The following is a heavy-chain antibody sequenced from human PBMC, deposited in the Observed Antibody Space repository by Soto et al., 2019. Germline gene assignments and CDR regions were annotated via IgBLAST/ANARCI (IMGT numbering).Heavy chain of an antibody. J-gene: IGHJ3*02. CDR3: SRDVSPLSSSLSLDAFDI. V-gene: IGHV3-7*05. D-gene: IGHD6-13*01. CDR1: GFTLSAYW. CDR2: INRDGSKK. Sequence: EVQLEESGGDLVQPGGSLRLSCAASGFTLSAYWMTWVRQAPGKGLEWVANINRDGSKKYYLDSVRGRFTISRDNVGNSLYLQMDSMRADVTALYYCSRDVSPLSSSLSLDAFDIWGQGTMVTVSS.